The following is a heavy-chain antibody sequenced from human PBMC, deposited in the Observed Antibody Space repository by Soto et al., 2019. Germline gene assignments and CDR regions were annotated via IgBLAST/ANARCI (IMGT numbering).Heavy chain of an antibody. CDR1: GDGVSWNSAA. CDR2: TYYRSKWYN. J-gene: IGHJ5*02. Sequence: PPQTLSLTCAVSGDGVSWNSAACNWIRQSPSRGLEWLGRTYYRSKWYNDYAVSVKSRITINPDTSKNQFSLQLNSVTPEDTAVYYCARAAVAGTLRFDPWGQGTLVTVSS. V-gene: IGHV6-1*01. CDR3: ARAAVAGTLRFDP. D-gene: IGHD6-19*01.